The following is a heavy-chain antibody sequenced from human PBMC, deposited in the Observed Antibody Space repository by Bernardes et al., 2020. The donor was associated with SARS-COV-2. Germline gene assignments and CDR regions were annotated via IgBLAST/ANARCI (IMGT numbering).Heavy chain of an antibody. CDR1: GGSFSGYY. D-gene: IGHD2-15*01. CDR2: INHSGST. J-gene: IGHJ6*02. CDR3: ARGVVVVAAEMTNYYYYYGMDV. V-gene: IGHV4-34*01. Sequence: SETLSLTCAVYGGSFSGYYWSWIRQPPGKGLEWIGEINHSGSTNYNPSLKSRFTISVYTSKNQFSLKLSSVTAAETAVYYCARGVVVVAAEMTNYYYYYGMDVWGQGTTVTVSS.